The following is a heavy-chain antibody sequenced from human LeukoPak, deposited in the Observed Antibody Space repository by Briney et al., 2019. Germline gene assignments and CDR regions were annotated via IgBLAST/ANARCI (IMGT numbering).Heavy chain of an antibody. D-gene: IGHD1-26*01. J-gene: IGHJ6*02. CDR1: GFTFSTYA. CDR3: AKDVRVGGGGMDV. CDR2: ISSVGDKT. Sequence: GGSLRLSCAASGFTFSTYAMTWVRQAPGKGLEWVPLISSVGDKTYYADSVKGRFTISRDNSKNTLSLQMNSLRAEDTAIYYCAKDVRVGGGGMDVWGQGTPVTVSS. V-gene: IGHV3-23*01.